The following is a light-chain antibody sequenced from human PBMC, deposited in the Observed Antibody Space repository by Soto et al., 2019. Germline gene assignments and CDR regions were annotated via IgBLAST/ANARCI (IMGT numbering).Light chain of an antibody. J-gene: IGLJ2*01. CDR1: SSNIGAGYD. CDR2: GNS. Sequence: QSVLTQPPSVSGAPGQRVTISCTGSSSNIGAGYDVHWYQQLPGTAPKLLIYGNSNRPSGVPDRFSGSKSGTSASLAITGLQAEAEAEYYQSYDSSLSGSVFGGGTKRTVL. V-gene: IGLV1-40*01. CDR3: QSYDSSLSGSV.